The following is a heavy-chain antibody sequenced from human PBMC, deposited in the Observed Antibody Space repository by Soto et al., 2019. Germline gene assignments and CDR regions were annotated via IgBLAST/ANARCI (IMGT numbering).Heavy chain of an antibody. V-gene: IGHV3-21*01. D-gene: IGHD3-3*01. Sequence: GGSLRLSCAASGFTFSSYSMNWVRQAPGKGLEWVSSISSSSSYIYYADSVKGRFTISRDNAKNSLYLQMNSLRAEDTAVYYCASLRFLEWFGGNAFDIWGQGTMVTVSS. CDR1: GFTFSSYS. J-gene: IGHJ3*02. CDR2: ISSSSSYI. CDR3: ASLRFLEWFGGNAFDI.